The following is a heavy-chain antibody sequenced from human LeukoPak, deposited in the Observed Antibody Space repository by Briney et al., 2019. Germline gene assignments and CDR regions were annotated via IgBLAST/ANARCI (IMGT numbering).Heavy chain of an antibody. Sequence: PGRSLRLSFAASGFTFDDYAMHWVRQAAGKGLEWVSGISWNSGSIGYADSVKGRFTISRDNAKNSLYLQMNSLRAEDTALYYCAKDAKRWLRFFDYWGQGTLVTVSS. CDR3: AKDAKRWLRFFDY. J-gene: IGHJ4*02. CDR1: GFTFDDYA. V-gene: IGHV3-9*01. CDR2: ISWNSGSI. D-gene: IGHD5-24*01.